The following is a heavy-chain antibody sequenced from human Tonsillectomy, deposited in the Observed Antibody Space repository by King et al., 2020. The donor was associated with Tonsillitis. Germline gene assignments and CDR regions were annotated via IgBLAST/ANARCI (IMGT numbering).Heavy chain of an antibody. D-gene: IGHD6-6*01. J-gene: IGHJ6*03. V-gene: IGHV1-69*01. Sequence: QLVQSGAEVKKPGSSVKVSCKASGGTFSSYAISWVRQAPGQGLEWMGGIIPIFGSVNYAQKFQGRVTITADESTSTAYMELSSLRSEDTAVYYCARVPDFYSSSSTGVYYYYYMDVWGKGTTVTVSS. CDR2: IIPIFGSV. CDR3: ARVPDFYSSSSTGVYYYYYMDV. CDR1: GGTFSSYA.